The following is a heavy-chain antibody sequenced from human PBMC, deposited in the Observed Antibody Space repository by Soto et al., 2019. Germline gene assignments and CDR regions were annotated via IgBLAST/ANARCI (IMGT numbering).Heavy chain of an antibody. J-gene: IGHJ4*02. CDR1: GGSISSGGFY. CDR2: IYYSGST. D-gene: IGHD6-13*01. CDR3: ARRASAAGILYFDY. V-gene: IGHV4-31*03. Sequence: QVQLQESGPGLVKPSQTLSLTCTVSGGSISSGGFYWSWIRQHPGKGLEWIGYIYYSGSTYYNPSLKSRVTISVDTSKNQFSLKLSSVTAADTAVYYCARRASAAGILYFDYWGQGTLVTVSS.